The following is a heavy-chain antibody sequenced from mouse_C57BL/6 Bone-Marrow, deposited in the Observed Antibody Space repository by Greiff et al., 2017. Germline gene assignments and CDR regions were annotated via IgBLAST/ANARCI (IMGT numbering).Heavy chain of an antibody. J-gene: IGHJ4*01. CDR1: GFTFSSYG. Sequence: EVKLMESGGDLVKPGGSLKLSCAASGFTFSSYGMSWVRQTPDKRLEWVATISSGGSYTYYPDSVKGRFTISRDNAKNTLYLQMSSLKSEDTAMYYCARRDYDYDRDAMDYWGQGTSVTVSS. CDR3: ARRDYDYDRDAMDY. D-gene: IGHD2-4*01. CDR2: ISSGGSYT. V-gene: IGHV5-6*01.